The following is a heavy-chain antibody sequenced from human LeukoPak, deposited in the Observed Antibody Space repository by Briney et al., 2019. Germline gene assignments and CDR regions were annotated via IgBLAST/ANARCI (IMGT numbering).Heavy chain of an antibody. CDR2: ISSSSSTI. D-gene: IGHD5-12*01. Sequence: GGSLRLSCAASGFSFSGYAMSWVRQAPGKGLEWVSYISSSSSTIYYADSVKGRFTISRDNAKNSLYLQMNSLRAEDTAVYYCARDWATGYYYGMDVWGQGTTVTVSS. J-gene: IGHJ6*02. V-gene: IGHV3-48*04. CDR3: ARDWATGYYYGMDV. CDR1: GFSFSGYA.